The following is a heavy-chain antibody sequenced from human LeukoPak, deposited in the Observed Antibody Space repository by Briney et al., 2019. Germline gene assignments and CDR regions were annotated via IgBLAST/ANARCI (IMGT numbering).Heavy chain of an antibody. Sequence: SVNVSCKASGGTFSSYAISWVRQAPGQGLEWRGGIFPIFGTANYAQKFQGRVTITADESTSTAYMELSSLRSEDTAVYYCARDVRSDRSSYYYGMDVWGQGTTVTVSS. CDR2: IFPIFGTA. V-gene: IGHV1-69*13. J-gene: IGHJ6*02. D-gene: IGHD3-16*02. CDR1: GGTFSSYA. CDR3: ARDVRSDRSSYYYGMDV.